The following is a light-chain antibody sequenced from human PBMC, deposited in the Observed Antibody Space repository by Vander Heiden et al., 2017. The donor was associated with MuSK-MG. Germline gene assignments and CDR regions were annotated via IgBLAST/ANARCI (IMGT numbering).Light chain of an antibody. J-gene: IGLJ3*02. Sequence: SYVLTQPPSVSVAPGQTARITCGGTNIGSKSVHWYQQKPGQAPVLVVYDDSDRPSGIPERFSGSNSGNTATLTISRVEAGDEADCYCQVWDSSSDHPVFGGGTKLTVL. V-gene: IGLV3-21*02. CDR1: NIGSKS. CDR2: DDS. CDR3: QVWDSSSDHPV.